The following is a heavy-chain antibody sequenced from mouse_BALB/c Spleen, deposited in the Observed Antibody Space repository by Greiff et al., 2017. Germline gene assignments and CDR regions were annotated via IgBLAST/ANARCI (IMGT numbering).Heavy chain of an antibody. CDR1: GYTFTSYW. Sequence: LQQPGSELVRPGASVKLSCKASGYTFTSYWMHWVKQRHGQGLEWIGNIYPGSGSTNYDEKFKSKGTLTVDTSSSTAYMHLSSLTSEDSAVYYCMMITAGYAMDDWGQGTSVTVSA. CDR3: MMITAGYAMDD. CDR2: IYPGSGST. D-gene: IGHD2-4*01. J-gene: IGHJ4*01. V-gene: IGHV1S22*01.